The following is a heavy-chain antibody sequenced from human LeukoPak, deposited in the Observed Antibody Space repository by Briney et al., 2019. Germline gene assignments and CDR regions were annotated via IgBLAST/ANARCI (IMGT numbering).Heavy chain of an antibody. CDR2: ISGSGGST. J-gene: IGHJ6*02. Sequence: PGGSLRLSCAASGFTFSSYAMSWVRQAPGKGLEWVSAISGSGGSTYYADSVKGRFTISRDNSKNTLYLQMNSLRAEDTAVYYCARDGWAVTHEVARYYYYYGMDVWGQGTTVTVSS. D-gene: IGHD4-17*01. CDR1: GFTFSSYA. V-gene: IGHV3-23*01. CDR3: ARDGWAVTHEVARYYYYYGMDV.